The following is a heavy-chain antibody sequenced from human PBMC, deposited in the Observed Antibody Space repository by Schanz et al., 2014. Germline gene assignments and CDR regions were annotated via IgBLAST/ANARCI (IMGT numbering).Heavy chain of an antibody. J-gene: IGHJ4*02. CDR2: ISDSGDST. D-gene: IGHD3-10*01. CDR3: AKDQGSYGSGSYSYFDY. Sequence: QVQLVDSGGGLVKPGGSLRLSCAASGFTFSDYYMTWIRQAPGKGLEWVSDISDSGDSTHYADSVKGRFTISRDNSNNTVYLQMNTLRAEDTAVYYCAKDQGSYGSGSYSYFDYWGQGTQVTVSS. CDR1: GFTFSDYY. V-gene: IGHV3-11*06.